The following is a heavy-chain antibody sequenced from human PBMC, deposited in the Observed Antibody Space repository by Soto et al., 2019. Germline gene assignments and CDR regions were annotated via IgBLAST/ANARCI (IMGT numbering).Heavy chain of an antibody. CDR2: VYSSGNT. Sequence: PSDTLSLTCTVSGGSISFYYWSWIRQPAGKGLEWIGRVYSSGNTNYNPSLKSRLTMSVDTSNNQFSLKLRSVTAADTAMYYCARDRRGGTRPHYYDSSGYYNPFDRWGQGTLVTVSS. CDR1: GGSISFYY. V-gene: IGHV4-4*07. CDR3: ARDRRGGTRPHYYDSSGYYNPFDR. D-gene: IGHD3-22*01. J-gene: IGHJ4*02.